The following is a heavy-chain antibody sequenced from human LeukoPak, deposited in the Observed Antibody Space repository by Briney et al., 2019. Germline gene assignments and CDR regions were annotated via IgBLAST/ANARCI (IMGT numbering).Heavy chain of an antibody. J-gene: IGHJ4*02. Sequence: GGSLRLSCAASGFTFSSYSMNWVRQAPGKGLEWVSYISSSSSTIYYADSVKGRFTISRDNAKNSLYLQMNSLRAEDTAVYYCAKDSSAAAAITGGYPEFDYWGQGTLVTVSS. CDR1: GFTFSSYS. CDR2: ISSSSSTI. D-gene: IGHD2-2*02. V-gene: IGHV3-48*04. CDR3: AKDSSAAAAITGGYPEFDY.